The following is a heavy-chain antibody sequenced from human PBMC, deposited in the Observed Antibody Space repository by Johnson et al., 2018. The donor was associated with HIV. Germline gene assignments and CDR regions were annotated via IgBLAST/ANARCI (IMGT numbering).Heavy chain of an antibody. CDR2: ISYDGSNE. CDR1: GFTFNNYA. Sequence: QVQLVESGGGAVQPGKSLRLSCAASGFTFNNYAMHWVRQAPGKGLERVAVISYDGSNEFYAYSVKGRFTISRDNSKNTLYLQMNSLRAEDTAVYYCAKGRARTAARQPRGDAFDIWGQGTMVTVSS. CDR3: AKGRARTAARQPRGDAFDI. J-gene: IGHJ3*02. D-gene: IGHD6-6*01. V-gene: IGHV3-30-3*01.